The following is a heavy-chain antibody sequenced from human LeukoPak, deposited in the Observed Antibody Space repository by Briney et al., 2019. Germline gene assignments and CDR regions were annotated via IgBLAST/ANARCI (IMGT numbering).Heavy chain of an antibody. CDR2: ISYDGSNK. CDR1: GCTFSSYA. J-gene: IGHJ4*02. D-gene: IGHD3-22*01. CDR3: AREAVEYYYDSSGYYGTYYFDY. V-gene: IGHV3-30-3*01. Sequence: GRSLRLSCAASGCTFSSYAMHWVRQAPGKGLEWVAVISYDGSNKYYADSVKGRFTISRDNSKNTLYLQMNSLRAEDTAVYYCAREAVEYYYDSSGYYGTYYFDYWGQGTLVTVSS.